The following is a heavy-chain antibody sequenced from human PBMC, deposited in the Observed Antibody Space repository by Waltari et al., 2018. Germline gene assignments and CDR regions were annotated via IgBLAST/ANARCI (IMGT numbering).Heavy chain of an antibody. CDR3: ARHGGVAALYYFDY. J-gene: IGHJ4*02. Sequence: QVQLQESGPGLVKPSETLSLTCSVSNGSIHSSFWSWIRQPPGKGLEWIGYIYSTGPTDYNPSLGSRVTISVDTSKNQFSLRLSSVTAADTAVYYCARHGGVAALYYFDYWGQGTLVTVSS. D-gene: IGHD6-6*01. CDR1: NGSIHSSF. V-gene: IGHV4-59*08. CDR2: IYSTGPT.